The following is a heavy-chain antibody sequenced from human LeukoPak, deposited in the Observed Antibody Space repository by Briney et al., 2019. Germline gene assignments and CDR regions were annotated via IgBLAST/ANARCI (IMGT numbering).Heavy chain of an antibody. Sequence: PGGSLRLSCAASGFTFSGSAMHWVRQASGKGLEWVGRIRSKANSYATAYAASVKGRFTISRDDSKNTAYLQMNSLKTEDTAVCYCTRHAYSSGAPSGGQGTLVTVSS. CDR3: TRHAYSSGAPS. D-gene: IGHD6-19*01. J-gene: IGHJ4*02. V-gene: IGHV3-73*01. CDR2: IRSKANSYAT. CDR1: GFTFSGSA.